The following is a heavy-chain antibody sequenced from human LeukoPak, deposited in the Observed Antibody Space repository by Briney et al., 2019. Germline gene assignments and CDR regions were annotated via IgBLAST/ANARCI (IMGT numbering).Heavy chain of an antibody. Sequence: GGSLRLSCAASGFTFSRYAMSWVRQAPGKGLEWVSGISNTGVSTYYADSVKGRFTISRDNSKNSLYLRMNSLRAEDTAVFYCARDQYDTWSRRGNFDSWGQGTLVIVSS. CDR1: GFTFSRYA. CDR2: ISNTGVST. J-gene: IGHJ4*02. V-gene: IGHV3-23*01. CDR3: ARDQYDTWSRRGNFDS. D-gene: IGHD3-3*01.